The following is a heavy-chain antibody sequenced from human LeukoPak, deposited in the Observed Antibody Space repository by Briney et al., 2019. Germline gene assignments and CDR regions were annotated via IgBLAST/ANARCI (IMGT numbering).Heavy chain of an antibody. Sequence: PSEILSLTCAVYGGSFSGYYWSWIRQPPGKGLEWIGEINHSGSTNYNPSLKSRVTISVDTSKNQFSLKLSSVTAADTAVYYCARVPVDTAMVFDYWGRGTLVTVSS. J-gene: IGHJ4*02. V-gene: IGHV4-34*01. CDR2: INHSGST. CDR3: ARVPVDTAMVFDY. D-gene: IGHD5-18*01. CDR1: GGSFSGYY.